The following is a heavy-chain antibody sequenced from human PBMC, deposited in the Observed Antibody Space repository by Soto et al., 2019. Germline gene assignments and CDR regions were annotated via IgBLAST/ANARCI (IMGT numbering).Heavy chain of an antibody. CDR1: GGSISSYY. Sequence: SETLSLTCTVSGGSISSYYWSWIRQPPGKGLEWIGYIYYSGSTNYNPSLKSRVTISVDTSKNQFSLKLSSVTAADTAVYYCARGKYGDYYYYYYMDVWGKGTTVTVSS. V-gene: IGHV4-59*01. CDR3: ARGKYGDYYYYYYMDV. D-gene: IGHD4-17*01. J-gene: IGHJ6*03. CDR2: IYYSGST.